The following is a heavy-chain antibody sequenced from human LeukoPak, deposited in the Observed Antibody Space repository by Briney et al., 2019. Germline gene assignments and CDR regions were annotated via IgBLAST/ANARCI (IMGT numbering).Heavy chain of an antibody. Sequence: ASVKVSCKASGYTFTGYYMRWVRQAPGQGLEWMGWINPNSGGTNYAQKFQGRVTMTRDTSISTAYMELSRLRSDDTAVYYCASSWISSSWYYFDYWGQGTLVTVSS. D-gene: IGHD6-13*01. CDR3: ASSWISSSWYYFDY. J-gene: IGHJ4*02. V-gene: IGHV1-2*02. CDR1: GYTFTGYY. CDR2: INPNSGGT.